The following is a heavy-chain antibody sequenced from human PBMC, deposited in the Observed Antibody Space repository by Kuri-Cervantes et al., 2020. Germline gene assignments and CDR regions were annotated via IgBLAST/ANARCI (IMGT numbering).Heavy chain of an antibody. Sequence: GESLKISCTASGFTFSNYGMHWVRQAPGKGLEWVANIKQDGSEKYYVDSVKGRFTISRDNAKNSLYLQMNSLRAEDTAVYYCARVRGLMFDGYYFDYWGQGTLVTVSS. CDR2: IKQDGSEK. CDR1: GFTFSNYG. J-gene: IGHJ4*02. D-gene: IGHD3-10*01. CDR3: ARVRGLMFDGYYFDY. V-gene: IGHV3-7*04.